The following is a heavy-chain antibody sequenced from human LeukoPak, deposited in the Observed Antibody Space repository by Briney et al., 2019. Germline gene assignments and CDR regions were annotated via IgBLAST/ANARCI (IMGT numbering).Heavy chain of an antibody. CDR3: AQSSSSSGFDY. Sequence: GESLKISCKGSGYSFTSYWIGWVRPMPGKGLEWMGIIYPGDSDTRYSPSFQGQVTISADKSISTAYLQWSSLKASDTVMYYCAQSSSSSGFDYWGQGTLVTVSS. V-gene: IGHV5-51*01. CDR2: IYPGDSDT. J-gene: IGHJ4*02. D-gene: IGHD6-13*01. CDR1: GYSFTSYW.